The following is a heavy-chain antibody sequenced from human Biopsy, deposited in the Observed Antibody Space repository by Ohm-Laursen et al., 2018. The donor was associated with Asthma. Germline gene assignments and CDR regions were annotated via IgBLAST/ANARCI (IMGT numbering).Heavy chain of an antibody. Sequence: ASVKVSCKASGYNFISFAIHWVRQAPGQRLEWMGWVNTGNGDTKYSQKFQGRVTITRDTSASTAYMELRSLRSEDTAVYYCARTYFDFLTGQVHDAFAMWGQGTMVTVSS. CDR2: VNTGNGDT. D-gene: IGHD3-9*01. CDR1: GYNFISFA. J-gene: IGHJ3*02. V-gene: IGHV1-3*04. CDR3: ARTYFDFLTGQVHDAFAM.